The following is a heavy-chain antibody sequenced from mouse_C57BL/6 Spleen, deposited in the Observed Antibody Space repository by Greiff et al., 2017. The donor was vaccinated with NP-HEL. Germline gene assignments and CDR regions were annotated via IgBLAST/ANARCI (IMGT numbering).Heavy chain of an antibody. CDR1: GYTFTSYW. CDR2: IYPGSGST. CDR3: ARRVMTTVVDGYFDV. J-gene: IGHJ1*03. D-gene: IGHD1-1*01. Sequence: VQLQQSGAELVKPGASVKMSCKASGYTFTSYWITWVKQRPGQGLEWIGDIYPGSGSTNYNEKFKSKATLTVDTSSSTAYMQLSSLTSEDSAVYDCARRVMTTVVDGYFDVWGTGTTVTVSS. V-gene: IGHV1-55*01.